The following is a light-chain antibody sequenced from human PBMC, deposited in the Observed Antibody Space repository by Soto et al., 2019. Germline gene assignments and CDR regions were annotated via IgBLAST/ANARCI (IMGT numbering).Light chain of an antibody. CDR3: QQYGSSPMYT. J-gene: IGKJ2*01. CDR1: QSVSSSY. CDR2: GAS. V-gene: IGKV3-20*01. Sequence: EIVLTQSPGTLSLSPGERATLSCRASQSVSSSYLAWYQQKPGQAPRLLIYGASARATGIPDRFRGSGSVTDFTLTISRLEPEDFAVYYCQQYGSSPMYTFGQGTKLEIK.